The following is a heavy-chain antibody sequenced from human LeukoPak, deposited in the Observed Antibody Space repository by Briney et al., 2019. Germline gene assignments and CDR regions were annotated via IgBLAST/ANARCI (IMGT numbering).Heavy chain of an antibody. CDR3: AKGSYYYESSGYYYDGVYYYYGMDV. CDR1: GFTFSSYA. CDR2: ISGSGGST. V-gene: IGHV3-23*01. Sequence: GGSLRLSCAASGFTFSSYAMSWVRQAPGKGLEWVSAISGSGGSTYYADSVKGRFTISRDNSKNTLYLQMNSLRAEDTAVYYCAKGSYYYESSGYYYDGVYYYYGMDVWGQGTTVTVSS. J-gene: IGHJ6*02. D-gene: IGHD3-22*01.